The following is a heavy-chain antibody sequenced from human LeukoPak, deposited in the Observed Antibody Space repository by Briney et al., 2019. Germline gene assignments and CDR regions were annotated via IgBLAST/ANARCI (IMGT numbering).Heavy chain of an antibody. Sequence: APVKVSCKASGYTFTGYYMHWVRQAPGQGLELMGWINPNSGGTNYAQKFQGRVTMTRDTSISTAYMELSRLRSDDTAVYYCASTYSYGYGPGDYWGQGTLVTVSS. CDR1: GYTFTGYY. J-gene: IGHJ4*02. D-gene: IGHD5-18*01. CDR3: ASTYSYGYGPGDY. V-gene: IGHV1-2*02. CDR2: INPNSGGT.